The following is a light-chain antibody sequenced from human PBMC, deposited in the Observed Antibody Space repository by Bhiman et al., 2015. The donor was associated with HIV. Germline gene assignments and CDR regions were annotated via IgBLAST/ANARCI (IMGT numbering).Light chain of an antibody. J-gene: IGLJ1*01. CDR2: QDD. Sequence: SYELTQTPSVSVSPGQTAIITCSGDRLGDKYACWYQQKPGQSPILIIYQDDKRPSGIPERFSGSNSGNTATLTISRVEAGDEADYYCQVWDSTSDHPNYVFGTGTKVTVL. CDR1: RLGDKY. V-gene: IGLV3-1*01. CDR3: QVWDSTSDHPNYV.